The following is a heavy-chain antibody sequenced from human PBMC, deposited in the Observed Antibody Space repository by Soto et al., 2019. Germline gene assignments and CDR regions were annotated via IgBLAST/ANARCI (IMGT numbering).Heavy chain of an antibody. CDR2: ISAYNGNT. Sequence: ASVKVSCKASGYTFTSYGISWVRQAPGQGLEWMGWISAYNGNTNYAQKLQGRVTMTTDTSTSTAYMGLRSLRSDDTAVYYCARDHRSGWYNWFDPWGQGTLVTVSS. CDR1: GYTFTSYG. J-gene: IGHJ5*02. CDR3: ARDHRSGWYNWFDP. D-gene: IGHD6-19*01. V-gene: IGHV1-18*01.